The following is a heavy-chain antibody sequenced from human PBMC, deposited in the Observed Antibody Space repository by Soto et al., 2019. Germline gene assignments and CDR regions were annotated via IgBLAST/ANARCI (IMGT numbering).Heavy chain of an antibody. CDR1: GLTFSNYA. V-gene: IGHV3-23*01. CDR2: VRGDGGST. J-gene: IGHJ4*02. D-gene: IGHD2-2*01. Sequence: PGGSLRLSCAASGLTFSNYAMSWVRQAPGKGLEWVSAVRGDGGSTYYADSVKGRFTISRDNSKDTLFLQMNSLRVEDTALYYCAHGGVPAAVPRWGFDYWGQGTLVTVSS. CDR3: AHGGVPAAVPRWGFDY.